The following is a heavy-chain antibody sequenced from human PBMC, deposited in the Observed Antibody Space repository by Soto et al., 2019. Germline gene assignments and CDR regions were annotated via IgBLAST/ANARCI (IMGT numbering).Heavy chain of an antibody. V-gene: IGHV3-53*01. CDR3: ARFHRGYRAFDI. CDR1: GFTVSSNY. Sequence: GGSLRLSCAASGFTVSSNYMSWVRQAPGKGLEWVSVIYSGGSTYYADSVKGRFTISRDNSKNTLYLQMNSLRAEDTAVYYCARFHRGYRAFDIWGQGTMVTVSS. CDR2: IYSGGST. J-gene: IGHJ3*02. D-gene: IGHD5-12*01.